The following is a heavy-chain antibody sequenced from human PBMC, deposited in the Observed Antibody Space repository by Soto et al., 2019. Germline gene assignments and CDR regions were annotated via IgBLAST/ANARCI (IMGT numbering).Heavy chain of an antibody. J-gene: IGHJ6*03. CDR1: GSTFSSYW. V-gene: IGHV3-74*01. CDR3: ARDQRYYDFWSGYYYYYYYYMDV. CDR2: INSDGSST. D-gene: IGHD3-3*01. Sequence: PGGSLRLSCAASGSTFSSYWMHWVRQAPGKGLVWVSRINSDGSSTSYADSVKGRFTISRDNAKNTLYLQMNSLRAEDTAVYYCARDQRYYDFWSGYYYYYYYYMDVWGKGTTVTVSS.